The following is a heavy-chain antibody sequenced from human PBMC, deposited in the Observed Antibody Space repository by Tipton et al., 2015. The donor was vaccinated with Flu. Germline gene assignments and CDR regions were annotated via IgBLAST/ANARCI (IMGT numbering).Heavy chain of an antibody. CDR1: GGTFSSYA. V-gene: IGHV1-69*01. CDR2: IIPIFGTA. Sequence: QLVQSGAEVKKPGSSVKVSCKASGGTFSSYAISWVRQAPGQGLEWMGGIIPIFGTANYAQKFQGRVTITADESTSTAYMELSSLISEDTAVYYCARSITIFGVAPDAFDIWGQGTMVTVSS. D-gene: IGHD3-3*01. J-gene: IGHJ3*02. CDR3: ARSITIFGVAPDAFDI.